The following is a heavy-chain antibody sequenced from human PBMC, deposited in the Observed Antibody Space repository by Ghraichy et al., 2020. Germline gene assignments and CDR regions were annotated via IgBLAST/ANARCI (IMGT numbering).Heavy chain of an antibody. J-gene: IGHJ2*01. D-gene: IGHD6-19*01. CDR3: AREGGIGQWLRYFDL. V-gene: IGHV1-69*13. CDR1: GGTFSSYA. CDR2: IIPIFGTA. Sequence: SVKVSCKASGGTFSSYAISWVRQAPGQGLEWMGGIIPIFGTANYAQKFQGRVTITADESTSTAYMELSSLRSEDTAVYYCAREGGIGQWLRYFDLWGRGTLVTVSS.